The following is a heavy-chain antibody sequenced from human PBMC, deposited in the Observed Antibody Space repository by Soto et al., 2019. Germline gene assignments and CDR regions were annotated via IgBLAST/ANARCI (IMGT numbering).Heavy chain of an antibody. CDR1: GFTFSSYG. CDR3: AKDVYDIVVVVAATLAD. CDR2: ISYDGSNK. D-gene: IGHD2-15*01. Sequence: ESGGGVVQPGRSLRLSCAASGFTFSSYGMHWVRQGPGKGLEWVAVISYDGSNKYYADSVKGRFTISRDNSKNTLYLQMNSLRAEDTAVYYCAKDVYDIVVVVAATLADWGQGTLVTVSS. J-gene: IGHJ4*02. V-gene: IGHV3-30*18.